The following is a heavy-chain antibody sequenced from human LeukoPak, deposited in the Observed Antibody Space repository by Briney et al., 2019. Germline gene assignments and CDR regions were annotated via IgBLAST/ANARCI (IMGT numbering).Heavy chain of an antibody. J-gene: IGHJ2*01. CDR2: ISSSSNYI. D-gene: IGHD7-27*01. CDR1: GFTFSSYS. CDR3: ARGWGSKGRDFDL. V-gene: IGHV3-21*01. Sequence: PGGSLRLSCAASGFTFSSYSMNWVRQAPGKGLEWVSSISSSSNYIYYADSVKGRLTVSRDNAQNSLYLQMNSLRDEDTAVYYCARGWGSKGRDFDLWGRGTLVTVSS.